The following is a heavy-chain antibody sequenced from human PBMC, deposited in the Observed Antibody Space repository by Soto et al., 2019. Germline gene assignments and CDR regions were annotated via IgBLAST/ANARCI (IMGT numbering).Heavy chain of an antibody. CDR1: GFTFSSHS. V-gene: IGHV3-21*01. D-gene: IGHD3-22*01. CDR2: ISSSSTYI. Sequence: EVQLVESGGGLVKPGGSLRLSCAASGFTFSSHSMNWVRQAPGKGLEWVSSISSSSTYIYYADSVKGRFTISRDNAKNSLYLQMNCLRAEDTAVYYCASRSRDSSGYWYYVDYWGPGTRVTVSS. CDR3: ASRSRDSSGYWYYVDY. J-gene: IGHJ4*02.